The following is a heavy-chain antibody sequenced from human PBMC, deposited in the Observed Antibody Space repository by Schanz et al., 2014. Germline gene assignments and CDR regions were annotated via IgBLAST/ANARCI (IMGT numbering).Heavy chain of an antibody. D-gene: IGHD2-21*01. V-gene: IGHV1-46*01. CDR3: ATGPHIVVAFDY. CDR2: INAHTGNT. Sequence: QVQLVQSGAEVKKPGVSVKVSCKAPGYTFTTYYIHWVRQAPGQGLEWMGWINAHTGNTQYAQKFQGRVTMTRDTSTSTIYMELNSLRSEDAAVYYYATGPHIVVAFDYWGQGTLVTVSS. J-gene: IGHJ4*02. CDR1: GYTFTTYY.